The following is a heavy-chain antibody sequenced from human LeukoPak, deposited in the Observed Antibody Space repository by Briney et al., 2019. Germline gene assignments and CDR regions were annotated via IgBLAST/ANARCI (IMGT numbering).Heavy chain of an antibody. CDR3: ARLEGAYYFDY. CDR2: IYYSGST. J-gene: IGHJ4*02. V-gene: IGHV4-39*01. D-gene: IGHD1-26*01. Sequence: GSLRLSCAASGFTFSSYAMSWVRQPPGKGLEWIGSIYYSGSTYYNPSLKSRVTISVDTSRNQFSLKLSSVTAADTAVYYCARLEGAYYFDYWGQGTLVTVSS. CDR1: GFTFSSYA.